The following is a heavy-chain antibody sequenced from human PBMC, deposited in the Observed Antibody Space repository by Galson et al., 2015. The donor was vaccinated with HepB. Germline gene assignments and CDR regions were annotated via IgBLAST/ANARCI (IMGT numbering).Heavy chain of an antibody. CDR2: INPNSGGT. CDR3: ATYYGLKDGDYEGAFDI. Sequence: SVKVSCKASGYTFTGYYMHWVRQAPGQGLEWMGWINPNSGGTNYAQKFQGRVTMTRDTSISTAYMELSRLRSDDTAVYYCATYYGLKDGDYEGAFDIWGQGTMVTVSS. CDR1: GYTFTGYY. J-gene: IGHJ3*02. V-gene: IGHV1-2*02. D-gene: IGHD4-17*01.